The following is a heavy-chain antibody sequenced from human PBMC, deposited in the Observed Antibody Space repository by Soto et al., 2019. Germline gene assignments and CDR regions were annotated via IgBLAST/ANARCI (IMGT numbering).Heavy chain of an antibody. CDR3: ARDQSWRDLVWWFDP. Sequence: SETLSLTCDVSGDTISTGGYTWAWIRQPPGKALEWIGHTYHSGNPYYNPSLKSRVIISVDRSKNQFSLKVRSVTAADTAVYYCARDQSWRDLVWWFDPWGQGTLVTVSS. D-gene: IGHD3-16*01. J-gene: IGHJ5*02. CDR1: GDTISTGGYT. V-gene: IGHV4-30-2*01. CDR2: TYHSGNP.